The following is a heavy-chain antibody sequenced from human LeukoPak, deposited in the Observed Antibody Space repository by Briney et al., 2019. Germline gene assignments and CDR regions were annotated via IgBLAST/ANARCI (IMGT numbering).Heavy chain of an antibody. CDR3: ARSIGVDTRRGITIFGVARDY. CDR2: INHSGST. J-gene: IGHJ4*02. CDR1: GGSFSGYY. V-gene: IGHV4-34*01. D-gene: IGHD3-3*01. Sequence: PSETLSLTCAVYGGSFSGYYWSWIRQPPGKGLEWIGEINHSGSTNYNPFLKSRVTISVDTSKNQFSLKLSSVTAADTAVYYCARSIGVDTRRGITIFGVARDYWGQGTLVTVSS.